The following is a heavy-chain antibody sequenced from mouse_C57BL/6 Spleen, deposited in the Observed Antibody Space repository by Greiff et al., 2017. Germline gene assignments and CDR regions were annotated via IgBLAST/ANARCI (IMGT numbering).Heavy chain of an antibody. J-gene: IGHJ2*01. V-gene: IGHV1-39*01. CDR1: GYSFTDYN. Sequence: VQLMESGPELVQPGASVRISCKASGYSFTDYNMNWVKQSNGKSLDWIGVINPNYGTASYNQQFKSNATLTVDHSSSTAYMQLNSLTSEDTAIYYCARFDGNCFDYWGQGTTLTVSS. CDR2: INPNYGTA. D-gene: IGHD1-1*01. CDR3: ARFDGNCFDY.